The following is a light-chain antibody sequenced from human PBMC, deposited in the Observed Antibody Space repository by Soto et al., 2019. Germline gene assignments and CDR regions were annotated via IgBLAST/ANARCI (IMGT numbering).Light chain of an antibody. CDR2: EVS. V-gene: IGLV2-14*01. J-gene: IGLJ2*01. CDR3: TSYTSSSTLGVL. CDR1: SSDVGGYNY. Sequence: QSVLTQPASVPGSPGQSITISCTGTSSDVGGYNYVSWYQQHPGKAPKLMIYEVSNRPSGVSNRFSGSKSGNTASLTISGLQAEDEADYYCTSYTSSSTLGVLFGGGTQLTVL.